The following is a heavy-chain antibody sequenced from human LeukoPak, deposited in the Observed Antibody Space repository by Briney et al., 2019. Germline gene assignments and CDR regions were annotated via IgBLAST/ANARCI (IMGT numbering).Heavy chain of an antibody. CDR3: ARTVVVAATNYYYYYYMDV. J-gene: IGHJ6*03. CDR2: IIPIFGTA. CDR1: GYTLTELS. V-gene: IGHV1-69*13. D-gene: IGHD2-15*01. Sequence: GASVKVSCKVSGYTLTELSMHWVRQAPGQGLEWMGGIIPIFGTANYAQKFQGRVTITADESTSTAYMELSSLRSEDTAVYYCARTVVVAATNYYYYYYMDVWGKGTTVTISS.